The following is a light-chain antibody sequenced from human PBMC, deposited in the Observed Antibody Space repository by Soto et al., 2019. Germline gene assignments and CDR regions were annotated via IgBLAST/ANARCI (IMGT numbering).Light chain of an antibody. J-gene: IGKJ2*01. Sequence: AVQMTQSPSSLSASVGDRVTITCRASQGIRKDLGWYQQKPGKAPKVLIYGASNLHSGVPTRFSGSGSGTEFTLTISNLQPEDVATYYCLQDYNYPQASFDQGTKVEMK. CDR1: QGIRKD. CDR3: LQDYNYPQAS. V-gene: IGKV1-6*01. CDR2: GAS.